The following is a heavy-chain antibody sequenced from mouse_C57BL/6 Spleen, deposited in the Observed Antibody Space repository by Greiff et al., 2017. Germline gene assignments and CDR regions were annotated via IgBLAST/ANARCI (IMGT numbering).Heavy chain of an antibody. J-gene: IGHJ1*03. CDR1: GYTFTSYG. CDR2: IYPRSGNT. D-gene: IGHD2-5*01. V-gene: IGHV1-81*01. CDR3: AREDSNYWYFDV. Sequence: QVHVKQSGAELARPGASVKLSCKASGYTFTSYGISWVKQRTGQGLEWIGEIYPRSGNTYYNEKFKGKATLTADKSSSTAYMELRSLTSEDSAVYFCAREDSNYWYFDVWGTGTTVTVSS.